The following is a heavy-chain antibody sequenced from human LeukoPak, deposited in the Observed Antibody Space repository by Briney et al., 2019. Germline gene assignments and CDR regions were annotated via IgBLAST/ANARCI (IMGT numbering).Heavy chain of an antibody. Sequence: GGSLRLSCAASGFTFSSYWMSWVRQAPGKGLEWVANIKQDGSEKYNVDSVKGRFTISRDNAKNSLYLKMNSLRAEDTAVYSCARVWLWFGERPLDYWGQGTLATVSS. CDR2: IKQDGSEK. D-gene: IGHD3-10*01. CDR1: GFTFSSYW. J-gene: IGHJ4*02. V-gene: IGHV3-7*01. CDR3: ARVWLWFGERPLDY.